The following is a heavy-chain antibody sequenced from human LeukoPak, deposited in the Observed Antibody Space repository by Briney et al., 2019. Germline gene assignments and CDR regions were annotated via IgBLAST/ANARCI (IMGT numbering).Heavy chain of an antibody. CDR3: ARAHALLRFLEWSKEYYFDY. Sequence: SETLSLTCTVSGGSITGDYWSWIRQPPGKGLEWIGYIYYSGSINYNPSLKSRVTISMATSKNQFSLKLSSVTAADTAVYYCARAHALLRFLEWSKEYYFDYWGQGTLVTVSS. CDR2: IYYSGSI. D-gene: IGHD3-3*01. J-gene: IGHJ4*02. CDR1: GGSITGDY. V-gene: IGHV4-59*01.